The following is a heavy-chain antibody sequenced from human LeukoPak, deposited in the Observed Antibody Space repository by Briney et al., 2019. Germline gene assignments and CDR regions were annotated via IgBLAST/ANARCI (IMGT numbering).Heavy chain of an antibody. CDR3: ARGHGGNVDY. CDR2: INTDGSTT. D-gene: IGHD4-23*01. V-gene: IGHV3-74*01. J-gene: IGHJ4*02. CDR1: GFTFSNYW. Sequence: GGSLRLSCAASGFTFSNYWMHWVRQAPGKGLVWVSRINTDGSTTTYADSVKGRFTISRDNAKNTLYLQMNSLRAEDTAVYYCARGHGGNVDYWGRGTLVTVSS.